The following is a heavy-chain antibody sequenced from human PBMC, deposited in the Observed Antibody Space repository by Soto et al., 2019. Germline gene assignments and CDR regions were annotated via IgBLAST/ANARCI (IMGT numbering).Heavy chain of an antibody. V-gene: IGHV3-23*01. D-gene: IGHD2-2*01. J-gene: IGHJ6*03. CDR3: AKDGSSTSHYYYYMDV. CDR1: GFTFSSYA. Sequence: GGSLRLSCGGSGFTFSSYAMSWVRQAPGKGLEWVSAISGSGGSTYYADSVKGRFTISRDNSKNTLYLPMNSLRAEDTAVYYCAKDGSSTSHYYYYMDVWGKGTTVTVSS. CDR2: ISGSGGST.